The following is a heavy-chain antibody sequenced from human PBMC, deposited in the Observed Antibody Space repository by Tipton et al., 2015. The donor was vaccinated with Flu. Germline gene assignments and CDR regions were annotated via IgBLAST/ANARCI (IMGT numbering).Heavy chain of an antibody. CDR1: GDSISGSYY. D-gene: IGHD3-10*02. Sequence: LRLSCTVSGDSISGSYYWGWIRQAPGKGLEWIGNIYHTGSTYHNPSLKSRVTMSVDTSKNQFSLKVFSVTAADTAVYYCARHTGDSVRGVIDYWGQGTLVTVSS. V-gene: IGHV4-38-2*02. CDR3: ARHTGDSVRGVIDY. CDR2: IYHTGST. J-gene: IGHJ4*02.